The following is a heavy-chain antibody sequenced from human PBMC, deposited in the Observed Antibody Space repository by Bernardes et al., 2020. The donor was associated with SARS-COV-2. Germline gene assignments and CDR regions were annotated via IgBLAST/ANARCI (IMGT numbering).Heavy chain of an antibody. Sequence: GGSLRLSCVASGFTFSNYWMHWVRQAPGKGLVWVSQINGDGSTTNNADSVKGRFTISRDNAKNTLYLQLNSLRAEDTAVYSCVRGTRNYYGMDVWGQGTTGTVSS. J-gene: IGHJ6*02. V-gene: IGHV3-74*01. CDR3: VRGTRNYYGMDV. CDR1: GFTFSNYW. CDR2: INGDGSTT.